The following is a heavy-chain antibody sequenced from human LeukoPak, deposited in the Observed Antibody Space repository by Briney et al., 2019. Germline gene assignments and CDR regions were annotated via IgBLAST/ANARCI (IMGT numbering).Heavy chain of an antibody. D-gene: IGHD3-3*01. Sequence: PGGPLRLSCVGSGFTFSDYYMSWIRQVPGKGLEWVSYISNDSVDKYYVDSVRGRFTISRDNAKKSMYLQMSGLRVEDTAVYYCARRDWVSGAVRAFDIWGQGTMVTVSS. CDR3: ARRDWVSGAVRAFDI. CDR2: ISNDSVDK. CDR1: GFTFSDYY. V-gene: IGHV3-11*04. J-gene: IGHJ3*02.